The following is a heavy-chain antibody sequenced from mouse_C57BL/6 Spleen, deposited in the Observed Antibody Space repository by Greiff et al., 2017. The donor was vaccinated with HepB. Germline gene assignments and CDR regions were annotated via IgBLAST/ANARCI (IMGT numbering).Heavy chain of an antibody. CDR3: ASPYGSSPNYAMDY. CDR2: IDPNSGGT. D-gene: IGHD1-1*01. J-gene: IGHJ4*01. CDR1: GYTFTSYW. Sequence: VQLQQPGAELVKPGASVKLSCKASGYTFTSYWMHWVKQRPGRGLEWIGRIDPNSGGTKYNEKFKSKATLTVDKPSSTAYMQLSSLTSEDSAVYYCASPYGSSPNYAMDYWGQGTSVTVSS. V-gene: IGHV1-72*01.